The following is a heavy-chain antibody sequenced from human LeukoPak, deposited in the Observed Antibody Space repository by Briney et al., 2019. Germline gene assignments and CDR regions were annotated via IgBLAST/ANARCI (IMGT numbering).Heavy chain of an antibody. CDR1: GFTFDDYA. CDR3: AKELTGTYYYYGMDV. J-gene: IGHJ6*02. D-gene: IGHD7-27*01. V-gene: IGHV3-9*01. Sequence: QPGGSLRLSCAASGFTFDDYAMHWVRQAPGKGLEWVSGISWNSGSIGYADSVKGRFTISRDNAKNSLYVQMNSLRAEDTALYYCAKELTGTYYYYGMDVWGQGTTVTVSS. CDR2: ISWNSGSI.